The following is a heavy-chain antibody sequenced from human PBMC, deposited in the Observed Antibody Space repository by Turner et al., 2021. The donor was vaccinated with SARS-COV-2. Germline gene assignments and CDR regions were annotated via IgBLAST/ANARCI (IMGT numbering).Heavy chain of an antibody. J-gene: IGHJ4*02. D-gene: IGHD6-19*01. V-gene: IGHV4-34*01. Sequence: QVQLQQWAAGLLKPSETLSLTCAVYGGSFSAYYWSWIRQPPGKGLEWIGEINHSGSTNYNPSLKSRVTISVDTSKNQFSLNLSSVTAADTAVYYCAGGQQWLVRGLFDYWGQGTLVTVSS. CDR2: INHSGST. CDR1: GGSFSAYY. CDR3: AGGQQWLVRGLFDY.